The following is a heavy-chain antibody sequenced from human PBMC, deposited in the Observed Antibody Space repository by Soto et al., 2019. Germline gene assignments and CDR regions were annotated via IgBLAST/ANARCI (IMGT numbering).Heavy chain of an antibody. CDR2: ISGSGGST. J-gene: IGHJ3*01. CDR1: GFTFSSYA. CDR3: AKVVTMVMDVKKINGVFDF. V-gene: IGHV3-23*01. D-gene: IGHD3-10*01. Sequence: GGSLRLSCAASGFTFSSYAMSWVRQAPGKGLEWVSGISGSGGSTYFADSVKGRFTVSRDNSKNTLYLQMNSLRPDDTAVYYCAKVVTMVMDVKKINGVFDFWGQGTMV.